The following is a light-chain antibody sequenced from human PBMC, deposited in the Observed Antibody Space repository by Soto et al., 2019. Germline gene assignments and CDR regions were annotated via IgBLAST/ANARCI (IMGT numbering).Light chain of an antibody. CDR1: SSDVGGYNY. CDR2: EVT. J-gene: IGLJ1*01. V-gene: IGLV2-8*01. CDR3: SSYAGRNNFYV. Sequence: QSALTQPPSASGSPGQSITISCTGTSSDVGGYNYVSWYQHHPGKAPKLMIYEVTKRPSGVPDRFSGSKSGNTASLTVSGLQAEDEADYYCSSYAGRNNFYVFGTGPKLTVL.